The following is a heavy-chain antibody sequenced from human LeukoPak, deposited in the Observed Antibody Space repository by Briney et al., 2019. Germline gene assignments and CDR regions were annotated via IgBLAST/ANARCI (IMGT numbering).Heavy chain of an antibody. CDR2: ISYDGSNK. J-gene: IGHJ6*04. CDR1: GFTFSSYA. V-gene: IGHV3-30*04. CDR3: ARGSLYGSGSYLLYYYGMDV. Sequence: GGSLRLSCAASGFTFSSYAMHWVRQAPGKGLEWVAVISYDGSNKYYADSVKGRFTISRDNSKNTLYLQMNSLRAEDTAVYYCARGSLYGSGSYLLYYYGMDVWGEGTTVTVSS. D-gene: IGHD3-10*01.